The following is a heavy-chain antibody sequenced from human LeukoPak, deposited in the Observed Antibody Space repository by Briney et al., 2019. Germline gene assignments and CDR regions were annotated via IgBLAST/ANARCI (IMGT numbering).Heavy chain of an antibody. Sequence: PSETLSLTCTVSGYSISSGYYWGWIRPPPGKGLEWIGSIYHSGSTYYNPSLKSRVTISVDTSKNQFSLKLSSVTAADTAVYYCARGYGDYIPWFDPWGQGTLVTVSS. CDR2: IYHSGST. J-gene: IGHJ5*02. V-gene: IGHV4-38-2*02. CDR3: ARGYGDYIPWFDP. CDR1: GYSISSGYY. D-gene: IGHD4-17*01.